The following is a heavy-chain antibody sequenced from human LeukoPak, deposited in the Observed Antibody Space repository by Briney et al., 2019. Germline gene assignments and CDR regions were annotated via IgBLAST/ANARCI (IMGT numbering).Heavy chain of an antibody. CDR3: ATAPVTGTTFEYCYYGMDV. CDR1: GFTFSSYG. CDR2: ISYDGSNK. V-gene: IGHV3-30*03. Sequence: GGSLRLSCAASGFTFSSYGMHWVRQAPGKGLEWVAVISYDGSNKYYADSVKGRFTISRDNSKNTLYLQMNSLRAEDAAVYYCATAPVTGTTFEYCYYGMDVWGQGTTVTVSS. D-gene: IGHD1-7*01. J-gene: IGHJ6*02.